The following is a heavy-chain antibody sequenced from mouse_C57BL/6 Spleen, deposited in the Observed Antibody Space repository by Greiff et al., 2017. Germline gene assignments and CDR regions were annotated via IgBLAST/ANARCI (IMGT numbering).Heavy chain of an antibody. CDR3: ARGYDGYLGAMDY. CDR2: ISYDGSN. V-gene: IGHV3-6*01. D-gene: IGHD2-3*01. J-gene: IGHJ4*01. CDR1: GYSITSGYY. Sequence: EVKLEESGPGLVKPSQSLSLTCSVTGYSITSGYYWNWIRQFPGNKLEWMGYISYDGSNNYNPSLKNRISITRDTSKNQFFLKLNSVTTEDTATYYCARGYDGYLGAMDYWGQGTSVTVSS.